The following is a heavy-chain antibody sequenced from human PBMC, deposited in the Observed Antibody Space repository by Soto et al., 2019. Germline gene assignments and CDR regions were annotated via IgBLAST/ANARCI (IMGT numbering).Heavy chain of an antibody. CDR3: VPRSGSHKGYFDY. D-gene: IGHD3-10*01. CDR2: VHYSGST. J-gene: IGHJ4*02. Sequence: QLQLQESGPGLVKPSETLSLTCSVSGGSISNSSYYWGWIRQPPGKGLEWIGSVHYSGSTYYNPSLKSRVNIAVDTSKNPFSLKLSSVTAADTAVYYCVPRSGSHKGYFDYWGQGSLVTVSS. CDR1: GGSISNSSYY. V-gene: IGHV4-39*01.